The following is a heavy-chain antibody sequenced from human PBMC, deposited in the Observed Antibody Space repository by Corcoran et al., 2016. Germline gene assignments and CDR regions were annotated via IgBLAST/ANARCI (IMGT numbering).Heavy chain of an antibody. V-gene: IGHV6-1*01. D-gene: IGHD4-4*01. CDR3: AKCDSIMGFIL. J-gene: IGHJ3*01. CDR2: TVYRSKWYS. Sequence: QVQLQQSGPGLVKHSQTLSLTCAISGDSVSSNSATWNWIRQSPSRGLEGLGRTVYRSKWYSDYAVSVRSRITINPDTSKNQFSLQLKSVTPDDPAVYYCAKCDSIMGFILWGPGTMVAVSS. CDR1: GDSVSSNSAT.